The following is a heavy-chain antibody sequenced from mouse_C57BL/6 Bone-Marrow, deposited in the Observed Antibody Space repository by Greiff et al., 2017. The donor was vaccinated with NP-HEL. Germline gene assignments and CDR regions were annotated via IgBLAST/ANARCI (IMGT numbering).Heavy chain of an antibody. Sequence: QVQLQQPGAELVKPGASVKLSCKASGYTFTNYWMHWVKQRPGRGLEWIGRLDPNSGGTKYNEQFKSKATLTVDKSSSTAYMQLISLTSEGTAVYDCARNYYWSGYFDYWGQGTTLTVSS. J-gene: IGHJ2*01. CDR2: LDPNSGGT. CDR1: GYTFTNYW. V-gene: IGHV1-72*01. D-gene: IGHD1-1*01. CDR3: ARNYYWSGYFDY.